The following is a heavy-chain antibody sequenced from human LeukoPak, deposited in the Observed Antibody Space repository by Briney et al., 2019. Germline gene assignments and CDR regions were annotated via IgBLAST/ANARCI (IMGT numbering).Heavy chain of an antibody. CDR2: IYPGDSDT. Sequence: GESLKISCKGSGYSFSTYWIGWVRQMPGKGLEWMGIIYPGDSDTTYSPSFQGQVTISADKSISTAYLQWSSLKASDSAMYYCVRHGLGSSWFGFDYWGQGTLVTVSS. CDR3: VRHGLGSSWFGFDY. CDR1: GYSFSTYW. V-gene: IGHV5-51*01. J-gene: IGHJ4*02. D-gene: IGHD6-13*01.